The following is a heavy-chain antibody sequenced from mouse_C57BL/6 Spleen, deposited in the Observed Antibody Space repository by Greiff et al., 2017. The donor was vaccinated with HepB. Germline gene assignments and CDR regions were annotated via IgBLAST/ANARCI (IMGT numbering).Heavy chain of an antibody. CDR2: IRNKANNHAT. D-gene: IGHD1-1*01. CDR3: TRRVYGSSYEGNYFDY. J-gene: IGHJ2*01. V-gene: IGHV6-6*01. Sequence: EVKLVESGGGLVQPGGSMKLSCAASGFTFSDAWMDWVRQSPEKGLEWVAEIRNKANNHATYYAESVKGRFSISRDDSKSSVYLQMNSLRAEDTGIYFSTRRVYGSSYEGNYFDYWGQGTTLTVSS. CDR1: GFTFSDAW.